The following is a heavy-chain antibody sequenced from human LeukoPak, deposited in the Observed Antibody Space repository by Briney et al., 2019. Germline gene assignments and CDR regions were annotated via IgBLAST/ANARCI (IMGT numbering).Heavy chain of an antibody. Sequence: GGSLRLSCAASGFTFSSYAMSWVRQAPGKGLEWVSAISGSSGSTYYADSVKGRFTISRDNSKNTLYLQMNSLRAEDTAVYCCASGPYCGGDCSGYPWGQGTLVTVSS. V-gene: IGHV3-23*01. CDR1: GFTFSSYA. CDR2: ISGSSGST. D-gene: IGHD2-21*02. J-gene: IGHJ5*02. CDR3: ASGPYCGGDCSGYP.